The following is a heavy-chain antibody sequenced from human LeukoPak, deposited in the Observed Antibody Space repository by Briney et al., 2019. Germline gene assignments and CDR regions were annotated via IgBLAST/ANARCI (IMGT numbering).Heavy chain of an antibody. V-gene: IGHV5-51*01. CDR3: ARQLRYGDRRYDY. J-gene: IGHJ4*02. Sequence: GESLQISCKGSGYSFTSYWIGWVRQMPGKGLEWMGIIYPGDSDTRYSPSFQGQVTISADKSISTACLQWSSLKASDTAMYYCARQLRYGDRRYDYWGQGTLVTVSS. CDR1: GYSFTSYW. CDR2: IYPGDSDT. D-gene: IGHD4-17*01.